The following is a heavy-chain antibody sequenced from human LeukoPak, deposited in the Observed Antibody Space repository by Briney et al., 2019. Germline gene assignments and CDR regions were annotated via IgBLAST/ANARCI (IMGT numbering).Heavy chain of an antibody. V-gene: IGHV3-23*01. J-gene: IGHJ4*02. CDR1: GFTFSSYG. D-gene: IGHD3-10*01. CDR2: ISSSGGST. Sequence: GGSLRLSCAASGFTFSSYGMSWVRQAPGKGLEWVSSISSSGGSTYYADSVKGRFTISRDNSKNTLYLQMNSLRAEDTAVYYCAREPDYYGSGSYPDYWGQGTLVTVSS. CDR3: AREPDYYGSGSYPDY.